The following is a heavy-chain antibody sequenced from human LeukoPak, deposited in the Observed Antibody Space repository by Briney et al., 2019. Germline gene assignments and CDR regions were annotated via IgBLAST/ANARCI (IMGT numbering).Heavy chain of an antibody. CDR2: ISSSGFTL. J-gene: IGHJ6*03. Sequence: GGSLRLSCVTSGFTCSDYSMNWVRQAPGKGLEWVSYISSSGFTLNYADSVKGRFTISRDNAKNSLYLQMNSLRAEDTAVYYCARGVPKTSYYYYYMDVWGKGTTVTVSS. V-gene: IGHV3-48*01. CDR3: ARGVPKTSYYYYYMDV. D-gene: IGHD4-11*01. CDR1: GFTCSDYS.